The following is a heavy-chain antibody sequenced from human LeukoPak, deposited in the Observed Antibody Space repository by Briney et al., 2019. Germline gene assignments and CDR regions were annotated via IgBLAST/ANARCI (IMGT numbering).Heavy chain of an antibody. CDR2: INHSGST. CDR3: ARAALGWHDYYYYYMDV. CDR1: GGSFSGYY. Sequence: PSETLSLTCAVYGGSFSGYYWSWIRQPPGKGLEWIGEINHSGSTNYNPSLKSRVTISVDTSKNQFSLKLSSVTAADMAVYYCARAALGWHDYYYYYMDVWGKGTTVTVSS. V-gene: IGHV4-34*01. D-gene: IGHD2-15*01. J-gene: IGHJ6*03.